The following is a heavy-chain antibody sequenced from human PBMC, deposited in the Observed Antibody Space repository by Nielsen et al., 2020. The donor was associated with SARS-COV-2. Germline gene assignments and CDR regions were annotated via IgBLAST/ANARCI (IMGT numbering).Heavy chain of an antibody. CDR3: ARLGSSSWYFDY. Sequence: GGSLRLSCSASGFVFSNIYMTWVRQAPGKGLEWVSVISGGGSTYYADSVKGRFTISRDNSKNTLYLQMNSLRAEDTAVYYCARLGSSSWYFDYWGQGTLVTVSS. J-gene: IGHJ4*02. CDR2: ISGGGST. V-gene: IGHV3-66*04. D-gene: IGHD6-13*01. CDR1: GFVFSNIY.